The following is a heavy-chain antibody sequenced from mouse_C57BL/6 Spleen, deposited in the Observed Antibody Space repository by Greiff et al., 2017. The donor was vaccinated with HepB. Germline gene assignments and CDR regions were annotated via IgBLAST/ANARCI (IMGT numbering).Heavy chain of an antibody. CDR1: GYTFTSYW. CDR3: AREEAQSTFAY. D-gene: IGHD3-2*02. CDR2: INPSSGYT. V-gene: IGHV1-7*01. Sequence: QVQLQQSGAELAKPGASVKLSCKASGYTFTSYWLHWVKQRPGQGLEGIGYINPSSGYTKYNQKFKDKATLTADKASSTAYMQLSSLTYEYSAVYYCAREEAQSTFAYWGQGTLVTVSA. J-gene: IGHJ3*01.